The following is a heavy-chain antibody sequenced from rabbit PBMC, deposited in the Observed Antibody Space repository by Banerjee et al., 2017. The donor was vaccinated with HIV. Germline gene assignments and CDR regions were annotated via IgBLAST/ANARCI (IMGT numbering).Heavy chain of an antibody. CDR3: ARDRRGMDP. CDR2: IYPDYGST. J-gene: IGHJ6*02. V-gene: IGHV1S47*01. Sequence: QEQLVESGGGLVTLGGSLKLSCKASGIDFSSYGISWVRQAPGKGLEWIAYIYPDYGSTDYASWVNGRFTISLDNAQNTVFLQMTSLTAADTATYFCARDRRGMDPWGPGTLVTVS. CDR1: GIDFSSYG.